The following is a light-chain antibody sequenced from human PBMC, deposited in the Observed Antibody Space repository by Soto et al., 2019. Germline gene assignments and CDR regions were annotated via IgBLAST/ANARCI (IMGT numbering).Light chain of an antibody. J-gene: IGLJ3*02. CDR2: NNN. CDR3: QSYDSSLRGWV. V-gene: IGLV1-40*01. CDR1: NSNIWAGSD. Sequence: QSALTQPPSVSGAPGQGVTISCTGSNSNIWAGSDVHWFQHLPGTVPKLLINNNNNRPAGVPNRFSGYTSGTSDSLAITGLQAEDESDYYFQSYDSSLRGWVFGGGTKVTVL.